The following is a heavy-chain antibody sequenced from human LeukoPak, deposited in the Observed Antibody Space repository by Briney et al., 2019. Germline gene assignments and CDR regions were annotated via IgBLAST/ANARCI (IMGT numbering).Heavy chain of an antibody. CDR2: IYPGYSDT. Sequence: GESLKISCKGSGYSFTSYWIGWVRQMPGKGLEWMGIIYPGYSDTRYSPSFQGQVTISGDKSISTAYLQWSSLKASDTAMYYCARIMVRGVIIKEKVFDPWGQGTLVTVSS. V-gene: IGHV5-51*01. J-gene: IGHJ5*02. CDR3: ARIMVRGVIIKEKVFDP. CDR1: GYSFTSYW. D-gene: IGHD3-10*01.